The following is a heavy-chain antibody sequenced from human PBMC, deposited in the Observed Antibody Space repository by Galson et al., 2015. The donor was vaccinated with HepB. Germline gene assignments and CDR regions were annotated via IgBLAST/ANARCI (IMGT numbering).Heavy chain of an antibody. CDR3: AKPATIFGVANAFDI. V-gene: IGHV3-23*01. CDR1: GFTFSSYA. J-gene: IGHJ3*02. Sequence: SLRLSCAASGFTFSSYAMTWVRQAPGKGLEWVSAISGSGDSTYYADSVKGRFTISRDNSKNTLYLQMNSLRAEDTAVYYCAKPATIFGVANAFDIWGQGTMVTVSS. CDR2: ISGSGDST. D-gene: IGHD3-3*01.